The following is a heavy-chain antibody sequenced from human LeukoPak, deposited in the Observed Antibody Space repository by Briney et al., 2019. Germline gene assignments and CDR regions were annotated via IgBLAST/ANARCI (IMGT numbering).Heavy chain of an antibody. J-gene: IGHJ5*02. D-gene: IGHD3-10*01. V-gene: IGHV3-30*18. CDR2: VSSEGSVQ. CDR1: RFTFSSYG. Sequence: PGGSLRLSCAASRFTFSSYGMHWVRQAPGKGLEWVAVVSSEGSVQYYADSVKGRFTISRDNSKNTVYLEMNSLRPDDTAVYYCTKESLGSSFSAWFDPWGQGTLVTVSS. CDR3: TKESLGSSFSAWFDP.